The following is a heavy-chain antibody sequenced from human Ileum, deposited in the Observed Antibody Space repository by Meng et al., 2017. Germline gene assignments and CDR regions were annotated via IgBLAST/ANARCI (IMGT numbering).Heavy chain of an antibody. Sequence: GGSLRLSCAASGYIFSGYAMNWVRQAPEKGLEWVSTISTSGDNTYYADSVKGRFTISRDNSENTQYLQMNSLRAEDTAVYYCAKWKVGATRGYYYYGMDDWGQGATVTVSS. CDR1: GYIFSGYA. D-gene: IGHD1-26*01. V-gene: IGHV3-23*01. CDR2: ISTSGDNT. CDR3: AKWKVGATRGYYYYGMDD. J-gene: IGHJ6*02.